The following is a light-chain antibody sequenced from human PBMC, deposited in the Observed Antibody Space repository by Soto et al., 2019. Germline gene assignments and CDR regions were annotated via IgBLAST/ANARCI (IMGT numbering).Light chain of an antibody. CDR3: QQHANYPIT. CDR2: KAS. CDR1: RNIGSW. V-gene: IGKV1-5*03. J-gene: IGKJ4*01. Sequence: DIQMTQSPSTLSASIGDRVTITCRASRNIGSWLAWYQQKAGKAPNLLIYKASTLETGVPSRFSGSASGTEFTLTISSLQPDEFATYYCQQHANYPITFGGGTKVDIK.